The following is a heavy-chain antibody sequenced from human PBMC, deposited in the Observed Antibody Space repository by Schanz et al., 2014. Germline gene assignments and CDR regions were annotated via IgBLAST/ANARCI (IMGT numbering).Heavy chain of an antibody. CDR3: ARGYDFWSGLRGGDY. D-gene: IGHD3-3*01. CDR1: GASISRNNW. Sequence: QVQLQESGPGLVKPSGTLSLTCAVSGASISRNNWWTWLRQPPGKGLEWIGEINQSGRASYNPSLKSRVTISVDTSNTQFSLKVTSVTAADTALYFCARGYDFWSGLRGGDYWGQGTLVTVSS. V-gene: IGHV4-4*02. J-gene: IGHJ4*02. CDR2: INQSGRA.